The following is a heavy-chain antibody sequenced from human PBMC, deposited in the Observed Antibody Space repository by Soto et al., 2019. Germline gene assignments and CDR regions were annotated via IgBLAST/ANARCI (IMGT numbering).Heavy chain of an antibody. Sequence: SETLSLTCAVYGGSFSGYYWSWIRQPPGKGLEWIGEINHSGSTNYNPSLKSRVTISVDTSKNQFSLKLSSVTAADTAVYYCARGLHTMIVVAPFDYWCQGTLVTAS. CDR1: GGSFSGYY. CDR2: INHSGST. D-gene: IGHD3-22*01. J-gene: IGHJ4*02. V-gene: IGHV4-34*01. CDR3: ARGLHTMIVVAPFDY.